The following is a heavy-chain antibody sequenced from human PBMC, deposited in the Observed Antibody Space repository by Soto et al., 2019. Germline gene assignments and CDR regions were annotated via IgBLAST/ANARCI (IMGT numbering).Heavy chain of an antibody. J-gene: IGHJ4*02. CDR2: ISAYNGNT. V-gene: IGHV1-18*01. CDR3: ARVGGGRIQLWPAGHHFDY. D-gene: IGHD5-18*01. Sequence: QVQLVQSGAEVKKPGASVKVSCKASGYTFTSYGISWVRQAPGQGLEWMGWISAYNGNTNYAQKLQGRVTMTTDTSTSTAYMELRSLRSDDTAVYYCARVGGGRIQLWPAGHHFDYWGQGTLVTVSS. CDR1: GYTFTSYG.